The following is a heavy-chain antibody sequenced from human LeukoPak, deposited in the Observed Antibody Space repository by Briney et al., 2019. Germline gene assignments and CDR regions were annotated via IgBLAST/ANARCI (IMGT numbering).Heavy chain of an antibody. CDR1: GYSFTSYW. J-gene: IGHJ3*02. CDR2: IYPGDSDT. Sequence: GESLKISCKGSGYSFTSYWSGWVRQMPGKGLEWMGIIYPGDSDTRYSPSFQGQVTISADKSISTAYLQWSSLKASDTAMYYCARQYSSGRDAFDIWGQGTMVTVSS. CDR3: ARQYSSGRDAFDI. D-gene: IGHD6-19*01. V-gene: IGHV5-51*01.